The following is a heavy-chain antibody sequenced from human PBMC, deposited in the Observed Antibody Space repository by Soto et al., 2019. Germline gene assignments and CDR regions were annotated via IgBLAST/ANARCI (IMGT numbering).Heavy chain of an antibody. J-gene: IGHJ1*01. CDR3: ATPYYFNH. D-gene: IGHD3-16*01. Sequence: VGSLRLSCAASGFMFSAYTMNCVRQAPGKGLEWLSSISDDSSYIDYADSLRGRFTVSRDNARNSRYLQIDSLGVEDTAVYYCATPYYFNHWGPGTLVTVSS. CDR1: GFMFSAYT. CDR2: ISDDSSYI. V-gene: IGHV3-21*06.